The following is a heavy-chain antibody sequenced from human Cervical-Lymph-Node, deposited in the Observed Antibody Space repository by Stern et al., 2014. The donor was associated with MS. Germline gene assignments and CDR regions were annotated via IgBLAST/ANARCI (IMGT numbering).Heavy chain of an antibody. CDR1: GYTFTSYG. CDR3: ARDDGATGYYYYGMDV. J-gene: IGHJ6*02. D-gene: IGHD1-14*01. CDR2: ISAYNGNT. V-gene: IGHV1-18*04. Sequence: QVQLVESGAEVKKPGASVKVSCKASGYTFTSYGISWVRQAPGQGLERMGWISAYNGNTNYAQKLQGRVTMTTDTSTSTAYMELRSLRSDDTAVYYCARDDGATGYYYYGMDVWGQGTTVTVSS.